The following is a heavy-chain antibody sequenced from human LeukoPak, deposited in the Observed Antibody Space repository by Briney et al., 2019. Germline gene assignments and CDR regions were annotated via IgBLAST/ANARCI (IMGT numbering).Heavy chain of an antibody. J-gene: IGHJ3*02. Sequence: PSETLSLTCAVYGGSFSGYYWSWIRQPPGKGLEWIGEINHSGSTNYNPSLKSRVTISVDTSKNQFSLKLSSVTAADTAVYYCARHERWELPPGPDAFDIWGQGTMVTVSS. CDR3: ARHERWELPPGPDAFDI. V-gene: IGHV4-34*01. D-gene: IGHD1-26*01. CDR1: GGSFSGYY. CDR2: INHSGST.